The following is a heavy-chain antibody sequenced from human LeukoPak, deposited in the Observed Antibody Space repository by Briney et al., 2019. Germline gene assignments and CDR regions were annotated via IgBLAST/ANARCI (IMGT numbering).Heavy chain of an antibody. CDR2: INPNSGGT. Sequence: GASVKVSCKAYGDTFIGYYMHWVRQAPGQGLEWMGWINPNSGGTNYAQKFQGRVTMTRDTSISTAYMDLSRLRSDDTAVYYCARARPLWFGVNDYWGQGTLVTVSS. CDR1: GDTFIGYY. V-gene: IGHV1-2*02. CDR3: ARARPLWFGVNDY. D-gene: IGHD3-10*01. J-gene: IGHJ4*02.